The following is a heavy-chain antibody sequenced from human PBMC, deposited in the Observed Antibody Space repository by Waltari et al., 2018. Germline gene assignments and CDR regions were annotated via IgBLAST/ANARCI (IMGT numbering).Heavy chain of an antibody. CDR3: ARDLLTSYSSSWYGYYYYGMDV. V-gene: IGHV1-3*01. CDR1: GYTFTSYA. Sequence: QVQLVQSGAEVKKPGASVKVSCKASGYTFTSYAMHWVRQAPGQRLEWMGWINAGKGKPKYSQKCKGRVTITRDTSASTAYMELSSLRSEDTAVYYCARDLLTSYSSSWYGYYYYGMDVWGQGTTVTVSS. D-gene: IGHD6-13*01. CDR2: INAGKGKP. J-gene: IGHJ6*02.